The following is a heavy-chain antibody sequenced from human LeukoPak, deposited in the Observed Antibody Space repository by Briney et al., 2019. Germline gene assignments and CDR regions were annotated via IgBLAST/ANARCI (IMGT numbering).Heavy chain of an antibody. Sequence: SETLSLTCTVSGGSISSSSYYWGWIRQPPGKGLEWIGSIYYSGSTYYNPSLKSRVTISVDTSKNQFSLKLSSVTAADTAVYYCACLSGSYYKGEDYWGQGTLVTVSS. CDR1: GGSISSSSYY. V-gene: IGHV4-39*07. CDR2: IYYSGST. CDR3: ACLSGSYYKGEDY. D-gene: IGHD3-10*01. J-gene: IGHJ4*02.